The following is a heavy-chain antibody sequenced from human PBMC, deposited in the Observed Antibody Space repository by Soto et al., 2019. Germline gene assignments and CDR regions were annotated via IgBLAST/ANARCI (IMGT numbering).Heavy chain of an antibody. CDR3: ARGYYDSSGYYLDY. J-gene: IGHJ4*02. V-gene: IGHV4-4*02. Sequence: SETLSLTCAVSGGSISSSNWWSWVRQPPGKGLEWIGEIYHSGSTNHNPSLKSRVTISVDKSKNQFSLKLSSVTAADTAVYYCARGYYDSSGYYLDYWGQATLVTVSS. D-gene: IGHD3-22*01. CDR1: GGSISSSNW. CDR2: IYHSGST.